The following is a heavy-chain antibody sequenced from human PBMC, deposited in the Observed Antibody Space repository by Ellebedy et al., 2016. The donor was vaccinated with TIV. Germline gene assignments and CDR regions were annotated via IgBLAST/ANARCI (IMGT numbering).Heavy chain of an antibody. CDR1: GGSFSGYY. V-gene: IGHV4-34*01. Sequence: SETLSLTCAVYGGSFSGYYWSWIRQPPGKGLEWIGEINHSGSTNYNPSLKSRVTVSVDTSKNQFSLKLSSVTAADTAVYYCARVKKGHVWFGQPGAFDPWGQGTLVTVSS. CDR3: ARVKKGHVWFGQPGAFDP. J-gene: IGHJ5*02. CDR2: INHSGST. D-gene: IGHD3-10*01.